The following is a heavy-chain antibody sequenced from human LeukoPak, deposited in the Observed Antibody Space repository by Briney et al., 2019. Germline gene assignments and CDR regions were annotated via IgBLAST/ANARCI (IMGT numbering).Heavy chain of an antibody. CDR1: GFSFSGYW. V-gene: IGHV3-74*01. CDR2: VKSDGSST. Sequence: HPGGSLRLSCAASGFSFSGYWMHWVRQAPGKGLVWVSRVKSDGSSTSYADSVKGRFTISRDNSKNTLYLQMNSLRAEDTAVYYCARDRELSFDYWGQGTLVTVSS. J-gene: IGHJ4*02. CDR3: ARDRELSFDY. D-gene: IGHD1-26*01.